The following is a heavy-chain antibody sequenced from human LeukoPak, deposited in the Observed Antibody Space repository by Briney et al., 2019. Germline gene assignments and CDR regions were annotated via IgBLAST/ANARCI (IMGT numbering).Heavy chain of an antibody. CDR3: ARQGYDILTGYIDAFDI. Sequence: PSETLSLTCTVSGGSISSYYWSWIRQPPGKGLEWIGYISYSGSTNYNPSLKSRVTISIDTSKNQFSPKLRSVTAADTAIYYCARQGYDILTGYIDAFDIWGQGTMVTVSS. V-gene: IGHV4-59*08. J-gene: IGHJ3*02. CDR1: GGSISSYY. CDR2: ISYSGST. D-gene: IGHD3-9*01.